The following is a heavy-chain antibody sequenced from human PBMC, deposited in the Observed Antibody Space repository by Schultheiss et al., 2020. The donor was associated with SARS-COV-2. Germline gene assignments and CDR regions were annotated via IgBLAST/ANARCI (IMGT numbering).Heavy chain of an antibody. CDR1: CGSISSGAYY. CDR2: IYYSGST. Sequence: SETLSLTCTVSCGSISSGAYYWSWIRQHPGKGLEWIGYIYYSGSTNYNPSHKSRVTISVDTSKNQFSLKLSSVTAADTAVYYCARHTYSSSSESDYYYYYMDVWGKGTTVTVSS. V-gene: IGHV4-61*08. J-gene: IGHJ6*03. CDR3: ARHTYSSSSESDYYYYYMDV. D-gene: IGHD6-6*01.